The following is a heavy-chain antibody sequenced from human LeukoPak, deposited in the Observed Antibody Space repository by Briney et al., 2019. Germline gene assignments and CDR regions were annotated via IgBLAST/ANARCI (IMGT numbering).Heavy chain of an antibody. CDR3: AREIFDFFAGMDV. CDR2: ISYDGSNK. V-gene: IGHV3-30-3*01. Sequence: GGSLRLSCAASGFTFSSYAMHWVRQAPGKGLEWVAVISYDGSNKYYADSVKGRFTISRDNAKNSLYLQMNSLRAEDTAVYYCAREIFDFFAGMDVWGQGTTVTVSS. J-gene: IGHJ6*02. CDR1: GFTFSSYA. D-gene: IGHD3-3*01.